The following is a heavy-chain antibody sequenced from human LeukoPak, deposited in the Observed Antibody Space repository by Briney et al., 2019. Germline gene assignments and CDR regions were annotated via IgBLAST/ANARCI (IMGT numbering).Heavy chain of an antibody. CDR3: VRTRVRGVIRNWFDP. Sequence: SETLSLTCAVYGGSFSGYYWSWIRQPPGKGLEWIGEINHSRSTNYNPSLKSRVTISVDTSKNQFSLKLSSVTAADTAVYYCVRTRVRGVIRNWFDPWGQGTLVTVSS. CDR1: GGSFSGYY. D-gene: IGHD3-10*01. CDR2: INHSRST. V-gene: IGHV4-34*01. J-gene: IGHJ5*02.